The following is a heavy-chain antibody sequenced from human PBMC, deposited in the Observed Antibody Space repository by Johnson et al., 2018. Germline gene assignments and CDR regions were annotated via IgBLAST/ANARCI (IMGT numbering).Heavy chain of an antibody. Sequence: VQLVETGGGLVQPGRSLRLSCAASGFTFHAYAMHWVRQAPGKGLEWVSGISWDSGSIGYAVSVQGRFTISRDNAKNSLYLQMNSLRAEDTAVYYCAKKLMSGDVANAFDILAQGTMVTVSS. CDR3: AKKLMSGDVANAFDI. J-gene: IGHJ3*02. CDR1: GFTFHAYA. CDR2: ISWDSGSI. V-gene: IGHV3-9*01. D-gene: IGHD2-8*02.